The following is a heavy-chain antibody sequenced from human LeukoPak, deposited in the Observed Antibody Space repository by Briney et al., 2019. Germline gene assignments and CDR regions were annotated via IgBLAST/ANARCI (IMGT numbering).Heavy chain of an antibody. CDR1: GFTVSSNY. V-gene: IGHV3-53*01. Sequence: GGSLRLSCAASGFTVSSNYMSWVRQAPGKGLEWVSVIYSGGSTYYADSVKGRFTISRDNSKNTLYLQMNSLRAEDTAVYYCARYSGPDYYYYGMDVWGQGTTVTVS. CDR3: ARYSGPDYYYYGMDV. J-gene: IGHJ6*02. CDR2: IYSGGST. D-gene: IGHD3-10*01.